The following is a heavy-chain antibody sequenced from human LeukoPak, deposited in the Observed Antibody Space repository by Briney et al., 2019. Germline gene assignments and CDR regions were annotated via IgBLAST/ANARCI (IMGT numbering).Heavy chain of an antibody. V-gene: IGHV4-34*01. D-gene: IGHD6-19*01. CDR2: INHSGST. CDR1: GGSFSGYY. CDR3: ARADASGWPKGWFDP. Sequence: SETLSLTCAVYGGSFSGYYWSWIRQPPGKGLEWIGEINHSGSTNYNPSLKSRVTISVDTSKNQFSLKLSSVTAADTAVYYCARADASGWPKGWFDPWGQGTLVIVSS. J-gene: IGHJ5*02.